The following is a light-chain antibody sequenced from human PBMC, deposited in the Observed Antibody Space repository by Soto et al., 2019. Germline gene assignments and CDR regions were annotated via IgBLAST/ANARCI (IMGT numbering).Light chain of an antibody. Sequence: QSVLTQPPSASGSPGQSVTISYTGTSSDVVAYDYVSWYQQHPGKAPKLMIYEINKRPSGVPDRFSGSKSGNTASLTVSGLQAEDEADYYCSSFAGSNNFPYVFGTGTKVTVL. CDR3: SSFAGSNNFPYV. CDR2: EIN. V-gene: IGLV2-8*01. CDR1: SSDVVAYDY. J-gene: IGLJ1*01.